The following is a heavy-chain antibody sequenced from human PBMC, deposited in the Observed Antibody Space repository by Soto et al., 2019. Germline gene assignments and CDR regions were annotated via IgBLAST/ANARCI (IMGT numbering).Heavy chain of an antibody. D-gene: IGHD3-3*01. CDR2: IYYSGST. V-gene: IGHV4-31*03. CDR3: ARIWSGYFRYFDY. J-gene: IGHJ4*02. CDR1: GGSISGGGYY. Sequence: LSLTCTVSGGSISGGGYYWSWIRQHPGKGLEWIGYIYYSGSTYYNPSLKSRVTISVDTSKNQFSLKLSSVTAADTAVYYCARIWSGYFRYFDYWGQGTLVTVSS.